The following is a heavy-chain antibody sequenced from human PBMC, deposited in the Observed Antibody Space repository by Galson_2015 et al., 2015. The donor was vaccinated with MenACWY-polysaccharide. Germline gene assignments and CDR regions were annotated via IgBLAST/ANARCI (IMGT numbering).Heavy chain of an antibody. V-gene: IGHV4-31*03. CDR1: GGFISSGGHY. D-gene: IGHD4-17*01. J-gene: IGHJ5*02. CDR2: IRGSGNS. Sequence: TLSLTCTVSGGFISSGGHYWTWIRQHPEKGLEWIAYIRGSGNSNYNPSLKSRVIISVDTSKNQFSLSLSSVTAAGTAMYYCARIPYTVTSFGWFDPWGLGTPVTVSS. CDR3: ARIPYTVTSFGWFDP.